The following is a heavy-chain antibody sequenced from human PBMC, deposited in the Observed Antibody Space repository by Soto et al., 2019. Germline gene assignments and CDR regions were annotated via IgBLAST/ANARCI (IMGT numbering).Heavy chain of an antibody. CDR3: ARVSTAAAVVYDY. D-gene: IGHD2-2*01. J-gene: IGHJ4*02. CDR1: GGSISSGDEY. CDR2: IYYSGST. Sequence: PSETLSLTCSVSGGSISSGDEYWSWIRQPPGKGLEWVGYIYYSGSTYYNPSLKSRVTISIDTSKNQFSLRLSSVTAADTAVYYCARVSTAAAVVYDYWGPGTLVTVSS. V-gene: IGHV4-30-4*01.